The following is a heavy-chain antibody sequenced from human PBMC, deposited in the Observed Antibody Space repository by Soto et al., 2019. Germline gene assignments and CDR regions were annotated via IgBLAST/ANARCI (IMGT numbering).Heavy chain of an antibody. CDR3: ARDPYYYDSSGYLPL. D-gene: IGHD3-22*01. Sequence: ASVKVSCKASGYTFTAYYMHGVRQAPGQGLEWMGRINPKNGDTNYAQKFQGSVTMTRDTSISTAYMELSRLRSDDPAVYYCARDPYYYDSSGYLPLWGQGTLVTVSS. J-gene: IGHJ4*02. CDR1: GYTFTAYY. V-gene: IGHV1-2*06. CDR2: INPKNGDT.